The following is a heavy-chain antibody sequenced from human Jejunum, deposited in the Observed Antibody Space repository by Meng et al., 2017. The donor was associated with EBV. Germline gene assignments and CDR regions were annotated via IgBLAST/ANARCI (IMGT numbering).Heavy chain of an antibody. CDR2: LYYAGKA. CDR3: ARGRGYDYGDS. CDR1: GDSGTGYNY. J-gene: IGHJ5*02. D-gene: IGHD5-12*01. V-gene: IGHV4-61*01. Sequence: VQLPGPGPGLVKPSETLSLTCSASGDSGTGYNYWTWIRQPPGKGLEWIGNLYYAGKAIYKPSLQSRVTISVDTSKNQISLKVTSVTAADTAIYYCARGRGYDYGDSWGQGTLVTVSS.